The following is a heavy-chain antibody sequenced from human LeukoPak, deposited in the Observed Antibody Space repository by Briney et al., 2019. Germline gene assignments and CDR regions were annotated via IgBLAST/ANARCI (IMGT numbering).Heavy chain of an antibody. CDR3: GRGDPDY. CDR2: INPTGGGK. J-gene: IGHJ4*02. CDR1: GSTFSSYW. Sequence: GGSLRLSCAVSGSTFSSYWMNWVRQAPGKGLEWVANINPTGGGKYYVDSVKGRFTISRDNAKNSLYLEMNSLRVEDTAVYYCGRGDPDYWGQGALVTVSS. V-gene: IGHV3-7*01.